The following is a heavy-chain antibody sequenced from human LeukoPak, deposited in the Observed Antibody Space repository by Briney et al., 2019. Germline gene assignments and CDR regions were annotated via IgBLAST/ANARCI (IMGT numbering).Heavy chain of an antibody. Sequence: GGSLSLSCAASGFTFSSYSMSWVRQAPGKGLEWVANIKQDGSEKYYLHSVKGRFTISRDTAKTSLYLPMNSMRAENPAVYYGARDDFWSGYYRGQGTLVTVSS. V-gene: IGHV3-7*01. D-gene: IGHD3-3*01. CDR3: ARDDFWSGYY. CDR2: IKQDGSEK. J-gene: IGHJ4*02. CDR1: GFTFSSYS.